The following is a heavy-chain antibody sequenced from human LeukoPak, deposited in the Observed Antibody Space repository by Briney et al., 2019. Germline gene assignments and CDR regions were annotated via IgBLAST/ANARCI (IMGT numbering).Heavy chain of an antibody. V-gene: IGHV4-34*01. CDR3: ARVVALQYYYDSSGYYTWFDP. CDR2: IYHSGST. Sequence: SETLSLTCAVYGGSFSGYYWSWIRQPPGKGLEWIGSIYHSGSTYYNPSLKSRVTISVDTSKNQFSLKLSSVTAADTAVYYCARVVALQYYYDSSGYYTWFDPWGQGTLVTVSS. D-gene: IGHD3-22*01. CDR1: GGSFSGYY. J-gene: IGHJ5*02.